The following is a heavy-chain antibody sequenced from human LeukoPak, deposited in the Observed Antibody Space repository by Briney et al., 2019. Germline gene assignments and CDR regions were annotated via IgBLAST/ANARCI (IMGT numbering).Heavy chain of an antibody. J-gene: IGHJ3*02. CDR1: GGSVSSGSYY. CDR2: IYYSGST. Sequence: NPSETLSLTCTVSGGSVSSGSYYWSWIRQPPGKGLEWIGYIYYSGSTNYNPSLKSRVTISVDTSKNQFSLKLSSVTAADTAVYYCASSFWSGYYYAFDIWGQGTMLTVSS. V-gene: IGHV4-61*01. D-gene: IGHD3-3*01. CDR3: ASSFWSGYYYAFDI.